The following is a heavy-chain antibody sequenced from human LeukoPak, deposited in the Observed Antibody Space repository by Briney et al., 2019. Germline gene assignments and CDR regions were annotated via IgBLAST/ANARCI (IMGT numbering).Heavy chain of an antibody. CDR2: LIENGATT. J-gene: IGHJ4*02. D-gene: IGHD1-26*01. V-gene: IGHV3-23*01. Sequence: GGSLRLSCAASGFTFSGYAMSWVRRAPGKGLEWVSGLIENGATTYYADSVKGRFTISRDNSRNTMYLQMNSLRVEDTAVYYCVKDYQVGNSPAFGDYWGQGTLVTISS. CDR3: VKDYQVGNSPAFGDY. CDR1: GFTFSGYA.